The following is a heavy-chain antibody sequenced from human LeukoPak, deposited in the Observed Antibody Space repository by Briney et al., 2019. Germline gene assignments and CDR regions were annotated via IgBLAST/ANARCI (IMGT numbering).Heavy chain of an antibody. CDR2: IWYDGSNK. J-gene: IGHJ4*02. V-gene: IGHV3-33*01. CDR3: ARDYGSGSDSHPFDY. CDR1: GFTFSSYG. D-gene: IGHD3-10*01. Sequence: GGSLRLSCAASGFTFSSYGMHWVLQAPGKGLEWVAVIWYDGSNKYYADSVKVRFTISRDNSKNTLYLQMNSLRAEDMAVYYCARDYGSGSDSHPFDYWGQGTLVTVSS.